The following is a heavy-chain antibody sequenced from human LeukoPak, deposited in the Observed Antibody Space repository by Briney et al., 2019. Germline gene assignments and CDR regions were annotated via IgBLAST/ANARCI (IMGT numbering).Heavy chain of an antibody. V-gene: IGHV3-23*01. CDR1: GFTFSSYA. Sequence: GGSLRPSCAASGFTFSSYAMSWVRQAPGEGLEWVSAISGSGGSTYYADSVKGRFPISRDNSKNTLYLQMNSLRAEDTAIYYCAKGDDYVDYWGQGTLVTVSS. CDR3: AKGDDYVDY. J-gene: IGHJ4*02. CDR2: ISGSGGST.